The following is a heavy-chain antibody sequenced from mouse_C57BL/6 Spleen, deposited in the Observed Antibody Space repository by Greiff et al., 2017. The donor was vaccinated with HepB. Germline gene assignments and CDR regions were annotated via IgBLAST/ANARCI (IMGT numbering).Heavy chain of an antibody. CDR1: GFSLTSYG. Sequence: QVQLKQSGPGLVQPSQCLSITCTVSGFSLTSYGVHWVRQSQGKGLEWLGVIWSGGRTDYNAAFIYRLSIRKDNSKRQVFFNTNSLRANYTAIYYCARNHYHYYAMDYGGRGTSVTVSS. V-gene: IGHV2-2*02. D-gene: IGHD5-5*01. J-gene: IGHJ4*01. CDR2: IWSGGRT. CDR3: ARNHYHYYAMDY.